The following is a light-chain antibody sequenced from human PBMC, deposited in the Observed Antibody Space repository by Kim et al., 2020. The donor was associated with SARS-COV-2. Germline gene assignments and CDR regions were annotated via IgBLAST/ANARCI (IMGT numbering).Light chain of an antibody. J-gene: IGLJ2*01. CDR1: SRDMGRYDS. Sequence: GQSVTISCTGSSRDMGRYDSVSWYQHHPGKAPKLIISDVTERPSGVPARFSGSKSGNTASLTISGLQADDEADFYCCSYAGNLYVLFGGGTQLTVL. CDR3: CSYAGNLYVL. V-gene: IGLV2-11*01. CDR2: DVT.